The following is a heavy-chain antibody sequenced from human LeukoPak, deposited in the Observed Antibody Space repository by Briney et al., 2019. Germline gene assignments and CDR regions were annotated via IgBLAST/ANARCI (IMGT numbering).Heavy chain of an antibody. CDR1: GFIFNSYA. Sequence: GGSLRLSCAASGFIFNSYAIICVPQAPGKGLEWVSTFTYSCGNTYYADFVKGRFAISRDNSKNTLYLQMKTLRAEDTAVYYCAKDPSDLGGSGSYNYFDCWGQGTLVTVSS. J-gene: IGHJ4*02. V-gene: IGHV3-23*01. D-gene: IGHD3-10*01. CDR2: FTYSCGNT. CDR3: AKDPSDLGGSGSYNYFDC.